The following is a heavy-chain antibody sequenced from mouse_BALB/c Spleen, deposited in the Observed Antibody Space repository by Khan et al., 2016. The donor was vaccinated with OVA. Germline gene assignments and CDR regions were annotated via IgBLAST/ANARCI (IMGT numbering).Heavy chain of an antibody. CDR3: AREAYRYDEYYFDY. D-gene: IGHD2-14*01. J-gene: IGHJ2*01. Sequence: EVELVESGGGSVKPGGSLKLSCAVSGFTFSSYAMSWVRQTPEKRLEWVASISSGGSNYYPDSVKGRFTISRDNARNILYLQMSSLRSEDMAMYYCAREAYRYDEYYFDYWSQGTTLTVSA. CDR2: ISSGGSN. CDR1: GFTFSSYA. V-gene: IGHV5-6-5*01.